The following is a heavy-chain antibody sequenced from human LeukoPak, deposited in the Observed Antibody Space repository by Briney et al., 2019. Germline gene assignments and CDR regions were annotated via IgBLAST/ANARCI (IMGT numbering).Heavy chain of an antibody. J-gene: IGHJ6*03. V-gene: IGHV3-13*01. Sequence: PGGSLRLSCAASGFTFSSHDMHWVRQATGKGLEWVSAIGTAGDTYYPGSVKGRFTISRENAKNSLYLEMNSLRAGDTAVYYCARVGGWVGDYYYYYMDVWGKGTTVTASS. CDR3: ARVGGWVGDYYYYYMDV. CDR1: GFTFSSHD. CDR2: IGTAGDT. D-gene: IGHD3-10*01.